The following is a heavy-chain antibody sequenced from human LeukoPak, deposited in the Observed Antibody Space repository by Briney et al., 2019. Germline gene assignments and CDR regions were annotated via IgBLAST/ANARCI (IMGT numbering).Heavy chain of an antibody. V-gene: IGHV1-2*02. CDR3: ARVFQPFTVVTPDFDY. CDR1: GYTFTGYY. D-gene: IGHD4-23*01. J-gene: IGHJ4*02. CDR2: INPNSGGT. Sequence: ASVKVSCEASGYTFTGYYMHWVRQAPGQGLEWMGWINPNSGGTNYAQKFQGRVTMTRDTSISTAYMELSRLRSDDTAVYYCARVFQPFTVVTPDFDYWGQGTLVTVSS.